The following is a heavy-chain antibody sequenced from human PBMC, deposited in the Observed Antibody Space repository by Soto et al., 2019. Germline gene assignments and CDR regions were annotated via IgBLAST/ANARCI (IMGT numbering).Heavy chain of an antibody. V-gene: IGHV1-8*01. D-gene: IGHD3-16*02. J-gene: IGHJ4*02. CDR2: INPNTGYT. CDR1: GYTFTSYD. CDR3: VRGRVMITFGVVIVIDY. Sequence: ASVKVSCKASGYTFTSYDINWVRQATGQGLEWMGWINPNTGYTDYAQKFQDRVTMTGNTSITTAYMELSSLRSEDTAVYYCVRGRVMITFGVVIVIDYWSQGSPVT.